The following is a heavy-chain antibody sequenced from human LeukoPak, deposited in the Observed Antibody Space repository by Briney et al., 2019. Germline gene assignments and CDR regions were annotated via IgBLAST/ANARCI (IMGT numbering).Heavy chain of an antibody. CDR1: GFTFSDYY. Sequence: PGGSLRLSCAASGFTFSDYYMSWIRQAPGKGLEWVSYISSSSSYTNYADSVKGRFTISRDNAKNSLYPQMNSLRAEDTAVYYCAREGRGWYYFDYWGQGTLVTVSS. J-gene: IGHJ4*02. CDR2: ISSSSSYT. CDR3: AREGRGWYYFDY. V-gene: IGHV3-11*05. D-gene: IGHD6-19*01.